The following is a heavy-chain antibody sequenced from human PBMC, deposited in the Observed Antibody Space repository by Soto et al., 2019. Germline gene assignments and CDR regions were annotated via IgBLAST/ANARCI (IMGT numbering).Heavy chain of an antibody. CDR1: GYTFTGYY. CDR3: ARGGDSSSWSDFDY. CDR2: INPNSGGT. J-gene: IGHJ4*02. Sequence: ASVKVSCRASGYTFTGYYRHWVRQAPGQGLEWMGWINPNSGGTNYAQKFQGRVTMTRDTSISTAYMELSRLRSDDTAVYYCARGGDSSSWSDFDYLGQRTLLPVSP. V-gene: IGHV1-2*02. D-gene: IGHD6-13*01.